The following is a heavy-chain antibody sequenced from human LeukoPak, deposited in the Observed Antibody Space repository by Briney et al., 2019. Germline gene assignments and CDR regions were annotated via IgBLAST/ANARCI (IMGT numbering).Heavy chain of an antibody. CDR1: GGTFSSYA. Sequence: VASVKVSCKASGGTFSSYAISWVRQAPGQGLEWMGGIIPIFGTANYAQKFQGRVTITADESTSTAYMELSSLRSEDTAVYYCARHPRVGAQGVDYWGQGTLVTVSS. CDR3: ARHPRVGAQGVDY. V-gene: IGHV1-69*01. J-gene: IGHJ4*02. CDR2: IIPIFGTA. D-gene: IGHD1-26*01.